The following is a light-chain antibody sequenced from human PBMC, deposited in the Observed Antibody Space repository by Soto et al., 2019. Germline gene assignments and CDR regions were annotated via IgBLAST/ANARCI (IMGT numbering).Light chain of an antibody. CDR3: QQRSNWPPMYT. J-gene: IGKJ2*01. CDR2: DAS. V-gene: IGKV3-11*01. Sequence: EIVLTQSPATLSLSPGERATLSCRASQSVSSYLAWYQQKPGQAPRLLIYDASNRATGIPARFSGSGSGTDFTLTVRVVEPEDFAVYYCQQRSNWPPMYTFGQGTKLEIK. CDR1: QSVSSY.